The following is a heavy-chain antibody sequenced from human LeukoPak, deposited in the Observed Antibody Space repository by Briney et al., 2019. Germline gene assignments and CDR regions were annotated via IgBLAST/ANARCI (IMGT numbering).Heavy chain of an antibody. D-gene: IGHD3-10*01. V-gene: IGHV4-4*07. J-gene: IGHJ3*02. CDR3: ARFRGSGSAFDI. CDR1: GGSTNTYY. CDR2: IYTSGNT. Sequence: SETLSLTCTVSGGSTNTYYWSWIRQPAGKGLEWIGRIYTSGNTNYNPSLKSRIPMSVDTSKNQFSLNLSSVTAADTAVYYYARFRGSGSAFDIWGQGTMVTVSS.